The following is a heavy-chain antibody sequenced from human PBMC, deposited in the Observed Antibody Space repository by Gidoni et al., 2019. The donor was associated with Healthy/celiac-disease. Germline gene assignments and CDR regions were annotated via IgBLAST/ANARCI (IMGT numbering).Heavy chain of an antibody. Sequence: QVQLVESGGGVVQPGRSLRLSCAASGFTFSSYAMHWVRQAPGKGLEWVAVISYDGSNKYYADSVKGRFTISRDNSKNTLYLQMNSLRAEDTAVYYCARGEYSSSSAAADYWGQGTLVTVSS. CDR3: ARGEYSSSSAAADY. CDR2: ISYDGSNK. D-gene: IGHD6-6*01. V-gene: IGHV3-30-3*01. CDR1: GFTFSSYA. J-gene: IGHJ4*02.